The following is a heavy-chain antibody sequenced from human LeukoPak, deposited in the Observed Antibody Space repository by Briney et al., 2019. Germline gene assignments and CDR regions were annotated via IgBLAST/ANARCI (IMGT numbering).Heavy chain of an antibody. J-gene: IGHJ6*03. CDR1: GFTFSSYA. CDR2: ISGSGGST. CDR3: ARNTAAIVLRYFYFYMDV. D-gene: IGHD2-2*02. V-gene: IGHV3-23*01. Sequence: HPGGSLRLSCAASGFTFSSYAMSWVRQAPGKGLEWVSAISGSGGSTYYADSVKGRFTISRDNSKNTLYLQMNSLRAEDTAVYYCARNTAAIVLRYFYFYMDVWGKGTTVTVSS.